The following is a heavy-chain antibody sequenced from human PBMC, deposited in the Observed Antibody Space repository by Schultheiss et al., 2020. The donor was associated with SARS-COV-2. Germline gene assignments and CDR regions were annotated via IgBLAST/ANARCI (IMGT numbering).Heavy chain of an antibody. CDR2: IYYSGST. Sequence: SETLSLTCTVSGGSISSYYWSWIRQPPGKGLEWIGYIYYSGSTYYNPSLKSRVTISVDTSKNQFSLKLSSVTAADTAVYYCAREGGALSHIVVVTAMVYWGQGTLVTVSS. CDR3: AREGGALSHIVVVTAMVY. D-gene: IGHD2-21*02. V-gene: IGHV4-59*12. J-gene: IGHJ4*02. CDR1: GGSISSYY.